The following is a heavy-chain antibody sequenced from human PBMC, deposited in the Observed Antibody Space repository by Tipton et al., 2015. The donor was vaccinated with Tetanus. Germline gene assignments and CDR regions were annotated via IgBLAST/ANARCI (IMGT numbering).Heavy chain of an antibody. V-gene: IGHV4-61*08. J-gene: IGHJ4*02. CDR1: GSSISRSGHY. CDR2: VYHSGAT. Sequence: PGLVKPSETLSLTCTVSGSSISRSGHYWTWIRQPPGKEPEWVGYVYHSGATNYHPSLKSRLAISADTSKNQFSLNLRSVITADTAVYYCASANNDYPKKGPFDYWGQGILVIVSS. D-gene: IGHD5-12*01. CDR3: ASANNDYPKKGPFDY.